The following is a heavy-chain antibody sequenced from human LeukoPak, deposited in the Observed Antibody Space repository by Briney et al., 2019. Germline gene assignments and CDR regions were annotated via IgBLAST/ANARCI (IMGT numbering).Heavy chain of an antibody. D-gene: IGHD2-2*01. CDR2: MNPNSGNT. J-gene: IGHJ6*03. V-gene: IGHV1-8*03. Sequence: ASVKVSCKASGYTFTSYDINWVRQATGQGLEWMGWMNPNSGNTGYAQKFQGRVTITRNTSISTAYMELSSLRSEDTAVYYCARGLLVGRYCYYYMDVWGKGTTVTVSS. CDR1: GYTFTSYD. CDR3: ARGLLVGRYCYYYMDV.